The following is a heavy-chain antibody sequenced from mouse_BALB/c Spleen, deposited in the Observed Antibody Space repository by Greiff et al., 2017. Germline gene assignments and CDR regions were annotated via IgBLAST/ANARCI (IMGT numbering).Heavy chain of an antibody. CDR3: ASKGGFAW. CDR1: GYTFTDYY. V-gene: IGHV1-26*01. Sequence: EVQLQQSGPELVKPGASVKLSCKASGYTFTDYYMKWVKQSPGKSLEWIGDINPNNGDTFYNQKFKGKATLAVDKSSSTAYMQLNRLTSEDSAVYYCASKGGFAWWGQGTLVTVSA. J-gene: IGHJ3*01. CDR2: INPNNGDT.